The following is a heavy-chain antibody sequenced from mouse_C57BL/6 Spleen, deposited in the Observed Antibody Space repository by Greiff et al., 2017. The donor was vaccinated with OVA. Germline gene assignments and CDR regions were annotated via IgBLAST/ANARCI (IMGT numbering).Heavy chain of an antibody. CDR2: IYPSDSET. Sequence: VQLQQPGAELVRPGSSVKLSCKASGYTFTSYWMDWVKQRPGQGLEWIGNIYPSDSETHYTQTFKDQATLTADKSSSTAYMQLSSLTSEDSEVYYGARADYYEDYARDYWGQGTSVTVSS. D-gene: IGHD1-1*01. CDR3: ARADYYEDYARDY. J-gene: IGHJ4*01. CDR1: GYTFTSYW. V-gene: IGHV1-61*01.